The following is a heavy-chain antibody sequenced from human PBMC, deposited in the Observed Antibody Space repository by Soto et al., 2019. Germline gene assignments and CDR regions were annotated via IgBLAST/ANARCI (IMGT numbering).Heavy chain of an antibody. J-gene: IGHJ5*02. Sequence: QVQLQESGPGLVKPSQTLSLTCTVSGGSISSGGYYWSWIRQHPGKGLEWIGYFYYSGSTYYNPSLKRRVTIAVDTSKNQFSLKLSSVTAADTAVYYCARGEEPRVVAATRFDPWGQGTLVTVSS. CDR3: ARGEEPRVVAATRFDP. D-gene: IGHD2-15*01. V-gene: IGHV4-31*03. CDR1: GGSISSGGYY. CDR2: FYYSGST.